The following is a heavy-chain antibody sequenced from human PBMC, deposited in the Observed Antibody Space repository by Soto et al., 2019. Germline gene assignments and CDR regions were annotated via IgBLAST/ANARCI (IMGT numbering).Heavy chain of an antibody. CDR2: ISSSSSYI. Sequence: GGSLRLSCAASGFTFSSYSMNWVRQAPGKGLEWVSSISSSSSYIYYADSVKGRFTISRDNAKNSLYLQMNSLRAEDTAVYYCARDILPARVPWAFDNWGQGTMVTVSS. CDR3: ARDILPARVPWAFDN. D-gene: IGHD2-21*01. CDR1: GFTFSSYS. J-gene: IGHJ3*02. V-gene: IGHV3-21*01.